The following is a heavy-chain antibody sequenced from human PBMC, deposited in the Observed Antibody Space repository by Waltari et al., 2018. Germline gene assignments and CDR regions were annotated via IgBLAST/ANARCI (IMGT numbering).Heavy chain of an antibody. CDR2: VIHSGGT. CDR1: GGSFPGFW. Sequence: QVQLQQSGAGLVRPSEILSLTCDVFGGSFPGFWWIWIRKTPEKGLEWIGEVIHSGGTVYNQSLGSRVTISIDTSKNQFSLRLTSVTAADTAVYFCARGKLNFDVWGQGAQVTVSS. V-gene: IGHV4-34*12. J-gene: IGHJ4*02. CDR3: ARGKLNFDV.